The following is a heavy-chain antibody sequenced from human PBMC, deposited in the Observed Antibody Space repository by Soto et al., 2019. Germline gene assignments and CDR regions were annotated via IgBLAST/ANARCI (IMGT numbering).Heavy chain of an antibody. J-gene: IGHJ6*02. CDR1: GFTFSSYA. D-gene: IGHD2-15*01. CDR2: ISGSGGST. V-gene: IGHV3-23*01. CDR3: AKEGVYCSGGSCYSRAFYYYYYGMDV. Sequence: EVQLLESGGGLVQPGGSLRLSCAASGFTFSSYAMSWVRQAPGKGLEWVSAISGSGGSTYYADSVKGRSTISRDNSKNTLYLQMNSLRAEDTAVYYCAKEGVYCSGGSCYSRAFYYYYYGMDVWGQGTTVTVSS.